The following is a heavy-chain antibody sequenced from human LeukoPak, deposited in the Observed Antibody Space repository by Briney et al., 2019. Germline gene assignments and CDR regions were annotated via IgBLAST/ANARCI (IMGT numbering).Heavy chain of an antibody. J-gene: IGHJ5*02. Sequence: SETLSLTCTVSGGSISSYSWNWIRQPPGKGLEWMGYIYYSGSTNYNPSLKSRVTISVDPSKNQFSLKLSSVTAADTAVYYCARGEGWLPSSWGQGTLVTVSS. CDR3: ARGEGWLPSS. CDR2: IYYSGST. D-gene: IGHD5-24*01. CDR1: GGSISSYS. V-gene: IGHV4-59*01.